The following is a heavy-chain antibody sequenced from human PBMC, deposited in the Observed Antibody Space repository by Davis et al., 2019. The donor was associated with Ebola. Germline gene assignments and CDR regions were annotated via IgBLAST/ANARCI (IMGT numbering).Heavy chain of an antibody. D-gene: IGHD3-22*01. V-gene: IGHV3-21*01. Sequence: GESLKISCVASGFTFSTYSMSWVRQAPGKGLEWVSSISSDSDYIYYADSAKGRFTISRDNAKNSLYLQMNSLRAEDTAVYYCARDRDYYDTAAYHPRGWYDLWGQGTLVIVSS. CDR2: ISSDSDYI. J-gene: IGHJ5*02. CDR1: GFTFSTYS. CDR3: ARDRDYYDTAAYHPRGWYDL.